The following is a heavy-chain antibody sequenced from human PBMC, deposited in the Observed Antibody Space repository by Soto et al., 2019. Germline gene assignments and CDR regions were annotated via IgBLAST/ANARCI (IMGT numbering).Heavy chain of an antibody. CDR1: GGSFGKSA. CDR2: FIPVYRTL. CDR3: ARRKERSGPYYLDL. D-gene: IGHD6-25*01. Sequence: SVKVSCKASGGSFGKSAINWVRQTPGQGLEWLGGFIPVYRTLNYAQKFRGRINMTRNTSISTAYLELSSLRSDDSAVYFCARRKERSGPYYLDLWGQGTQVTVSS. V-gene: IGHV1-69*05. J-gene: IGHJ4*02.